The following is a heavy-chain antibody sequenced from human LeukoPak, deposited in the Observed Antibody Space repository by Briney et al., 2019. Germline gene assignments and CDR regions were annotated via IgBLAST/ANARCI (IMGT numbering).Heavy chain of an antibody. CDR1: GGSISSSSYY. CDR3: AREERITMIVVVRHFDY. CDR2: IYYSGST. Sequence: SETLSLTCTVSGGSISSSSYYWGWIRQPPGKGLEWIGSIYYSGSTYYNPSLKSRVTISVDTSKNQFSLKLSSVTAADTAVYYCAREERITMIVVVRHFDYWGQGTLVTVSS. V-gene: IGHV4-39*07. D-gene: IGHD3-22*01. J-gene: IGHJ4*02.